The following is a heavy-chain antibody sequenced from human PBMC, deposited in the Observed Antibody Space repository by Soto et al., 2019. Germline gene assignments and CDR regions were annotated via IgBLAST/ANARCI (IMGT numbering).Heavy chain of an antibody. V-gene: IGHV4-30-4*01. D-gene: IGHD3-10*01. J-gene: IGHJ6*02. CDR2: IYHSGAT. Sequence: QVQLQESGPGLVKPSQTLSLTCTVSGGSITSGDYYWSWVRQPPGKGLEWIAYIYHSGATYSNPSLKSRLTISVDTSKNQFSLKLSSVTAADTAVYYCARTSDLQQIFFGLDVWGQGTTVTVS. CDR1: GGSITSGDYY. CDR3: ARTSDLQQIFFGLDV.